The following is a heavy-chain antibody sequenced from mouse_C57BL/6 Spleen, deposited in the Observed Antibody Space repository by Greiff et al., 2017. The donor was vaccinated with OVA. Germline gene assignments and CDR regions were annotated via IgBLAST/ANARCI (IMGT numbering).Heavy chain of an antibody. Sequence: EVKLQQSGPELVKPGASVKISCKASGYTFTDYYMNWVKQSHGKSLEWIGDINPNNGGTSYNQKFKGKATLTVDKSSSTAYMELRSLTSEDSAVYYCARGDYGYVDYWGQGTTLTVSS. CDR2: INPNNGGT. CDR1: GYTFTDYY. D-gene: IGHD1-1*02. V-gene: IGHV1-26*01. J-gene: IGHJ2*01. CDR3: ARGDYGYVDY.